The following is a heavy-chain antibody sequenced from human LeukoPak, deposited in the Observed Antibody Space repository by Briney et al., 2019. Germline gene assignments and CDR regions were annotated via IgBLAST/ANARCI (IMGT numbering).Heavy chain of an antibody. CDR2: MNPNSGNT. CDR1: GYTFTSYD. J-gene: IGHJ4*02. V-gene: IGHV1-8*01. D-gene: IGHD3-3*01. CDR3: ARGRSKRFLKWLSIYYFDY. Sequence: ASVKVSCKASGYTFTSYDINWVRQATGQGLEWMGWMNPNSGNTGYAQKFQGRVTMTRNTSISTAYMELSSLRSEDTAVYYCARGRSKRFLKWLSIYYFDYWGQGTLVTVSS.